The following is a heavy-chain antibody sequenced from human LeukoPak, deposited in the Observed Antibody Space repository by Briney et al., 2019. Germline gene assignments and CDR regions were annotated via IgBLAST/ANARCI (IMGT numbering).Heavy chain of an antibody. Sequence: SETLSLTCTVSGYSISSGYYWGWIRQPPGKGLEWIGSIYHSGSTYYNPSLKSRVTISVDTSKNQFSLKLSSVTAADTAVYYCARVTYSSGSFDYWGQGTLVTDSS. J-gene: IGHJ4*02. CDR1: GYSISSGYY. V-gene: IGHV4-38-2*02. D-gene: IGHD6-19*01. CDR2: IYHSGST. CDR3: ARVTYSSGSFDY.